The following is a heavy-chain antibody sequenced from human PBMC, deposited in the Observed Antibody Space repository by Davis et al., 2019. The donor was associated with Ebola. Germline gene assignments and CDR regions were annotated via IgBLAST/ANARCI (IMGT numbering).Heavy chain of an antibody. D-gene: IGHD3-22*01. CDR1: GFTFSSYG. CDR3: AKSGPWGIVVVILDY. V-gene: IGHV3-30*18. J-gene: IGHJ4*02. Sequence: GESLKISCAASGFTFSSYGMHWVRQAPGKGLEWVAVISYDGSNKYYADSVKGRFTISRDNSKNTLYLQMNSLRAEDTAVYYCAKSGPWGIVVVILDYWGQGTLVTVSS. CDR2: ISYDGSNK.